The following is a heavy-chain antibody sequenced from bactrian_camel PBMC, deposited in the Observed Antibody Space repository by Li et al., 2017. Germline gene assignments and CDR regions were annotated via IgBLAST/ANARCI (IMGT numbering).Heavy chain of an antibody. J-gene: IGHJ4*01. Sequence: VQLVESGGGSVQAGGSLTLSCSASGFTDPSYCVGWFRQAPGEAREDVAHIDSDGRSDFGTSSYADSVKGRFAVSLNSAKNTLYLQMNSLKPEDTAMYYCAADLAPVGWRPSSLSTCRYYYQGHGTQVTVS. CDR1: GFTDPSYC. V-gene: IGHV3S42*01. D-gene: IGHD3*01. CDR2: IDSDGRSDFGTS.